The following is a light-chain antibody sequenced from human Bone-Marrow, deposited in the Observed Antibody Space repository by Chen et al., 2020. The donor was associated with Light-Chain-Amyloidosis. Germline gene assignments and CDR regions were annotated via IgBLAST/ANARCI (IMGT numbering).Light chain of an antibody. CDR2: EVT. V-gene: IGLV2-14*01. J-gene: IGLJ1*01. CDR1: ISDVSGDNH. Sequence: QSALTQPASFSGSSGQSITIPFTGTISDVSGDNHVSWYQQHPDQAPKPMIYEVTNRPSWVPDRFSGSKSDNTASLTISGLQTEDEADYFCSSYTITNTLVFGSGTRVTVL. CDR3: SSYTITNTLV.